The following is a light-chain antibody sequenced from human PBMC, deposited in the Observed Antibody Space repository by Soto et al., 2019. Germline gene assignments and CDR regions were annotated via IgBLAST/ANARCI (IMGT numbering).Light chain of an antibody. CDR3: SSYTSSSSYV. CDR2: EVS. CDR1: SSDVGSYNY. Sequence: QSVLTQPASVSGSPGQSITITCTGTSSDVGSYNYVPWYQQHPGKAPKLMIFEVSNRPSGVSNRFSGSKSGNTASLTISGLQAEDEADYYCSSYTSSSSYVFGTGTKVTVL. V-gene: IGLV2-14*01. J-gene: IGLJ1*01.